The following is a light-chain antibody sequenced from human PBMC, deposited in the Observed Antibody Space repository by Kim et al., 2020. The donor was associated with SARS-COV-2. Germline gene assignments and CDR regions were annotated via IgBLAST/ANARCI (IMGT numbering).Light chain of an antibody. CDR1: KLGEKY. J-gene: IGLJ3*02. V-gene: IGLV3-1*01. CDR3: QTWDSSTYWV. Sequence: SYELTQPPSVSVSPGQTASITCSGEKLGEKYTSWYQQRPGQSPVLVIYQNKRRPSGIPERFSGSISGNTATLTISETQAMDEAVYYCQTWDSSTYWVFGGGTQLTVL. CDR2: QNK.